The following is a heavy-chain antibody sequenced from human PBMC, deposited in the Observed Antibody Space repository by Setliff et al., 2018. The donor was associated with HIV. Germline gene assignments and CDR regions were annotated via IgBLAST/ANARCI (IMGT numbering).Heavy chain of an antibody. Sequence: SVKVSCKASGYTFTSYYMNWVRQAPGQGLEWMGGIIPIFGTANYAQKFQGRVTITADESTSTAYMDLSSLRSEDAAVYYCARAFSHDILTAYYYYWGQGTLVTVSS. V-gene: IGHV1-69*13. J-gene: IGHJ4*02. CDR2: IIPIFGTA. D-gene: IGHD3-9*01. CDR1: GYTFTSYY. CDR3: ARAFSHDILTAYYYY.